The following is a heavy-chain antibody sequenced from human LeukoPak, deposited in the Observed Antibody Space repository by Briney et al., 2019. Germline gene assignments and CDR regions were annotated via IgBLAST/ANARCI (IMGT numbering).Heavy chain of an antibody. Sequence: GGSLRLSCAASGFTFDDYAMHWVRQAPGKGLEWVSGISWNSGSIGYADSVKGRFTISRDNSKNTLYLQMNSLRAEDTAVYYCANGPGIAAAPPWGQGTLVTVSS. CDR2: ISWNSGSI. CDR1: GFTFDDYA. V-gene: IGHV3-9*01. J-gene: IGHJ5*02. CDR3: ANGPGIAAAPP. D-gene: IGHD6-13*01.